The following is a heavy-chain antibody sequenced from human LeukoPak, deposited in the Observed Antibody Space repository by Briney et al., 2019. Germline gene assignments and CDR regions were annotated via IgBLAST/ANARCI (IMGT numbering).Heavy chain of an antibody. J-gene: IGHJ6*02. CDR2: INSDGSST. V-gene: IGHV3-74*01. CDR3: AVFVRYYYYGMDV. D-gene: IGHD2-8*01. CDR1: GFTFSSYW. Sequence: GGSLRLSCAASGFTFSSYWMHWVRQAPGKGLVWVSRINSDGSSTSYADSVKGRFTISRDNAKNTLYLQMNSLRAEDTAVYYCAVFVRYYYYGMDVWGQGTTVTVSS.